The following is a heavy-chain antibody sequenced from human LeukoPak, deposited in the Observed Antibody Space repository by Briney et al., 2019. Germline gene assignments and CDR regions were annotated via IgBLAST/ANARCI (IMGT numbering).Heavy chain of an antibody. CDR1: GFTFSSYW. CDR3: ARGPTRANSSDY. D-gene: IGHD2/OR15-2a*01. V-gene: IGHV3-7*01. CDR2: IKRDGSEK. J-gene: IGHJ4*02. Sequence: PGGSLRLSCAASGFTFSSYWMSWVRQAPGKGLEWVANIKRDGSEKYYVDSVKGRFTLSRDNAKNSLYLQMNSLRAEDTAVYYCARGPTRANSSDYWGQGTLVTVSS.